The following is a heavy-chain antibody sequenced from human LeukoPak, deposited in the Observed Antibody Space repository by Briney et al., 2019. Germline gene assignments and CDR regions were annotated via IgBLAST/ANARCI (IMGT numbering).Heavy chain of an antibody. J-gene: IGHJ4*02. Sequence: GASLRLSCAASGFTFSSYSMSWVRQAPGKGLEWVSVISGSGGSTYYADSVKGRFTISRDNSKNSLYLQMNSLRAEDTAVYYCARAAMVRGEDYFDYWGQGTLVIFSS. CDR2: ISGSGGST. CDR3: ARAAMVRGEDYFDY. D-gene: IGHD3-10*01. V-gene: IGHV3-23*01. CDR1: GFTFSSYS.